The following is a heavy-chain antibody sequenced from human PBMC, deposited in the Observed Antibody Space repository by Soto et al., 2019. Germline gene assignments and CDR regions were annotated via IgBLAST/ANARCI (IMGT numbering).Heavy chain of an antibody. V-gene: IGHV3-30*04. Sequence: GGSLRLSCAASGFTFSSYAMHWVRQAPGKGLEWVAVISYDGSNKYYADSVKGRFTISRDNSKNTLYLQMNSLRAEDTAVYYCAIDEISGWEGYIDFWGQGTLVSVSS. CDR2: ISYDGSNK. CDR3: AIDEISGWEGYIDF. J-gene: IGHJ4*02. D-gene: IGHD6-19*01. CDR1: GFTFSSYA.